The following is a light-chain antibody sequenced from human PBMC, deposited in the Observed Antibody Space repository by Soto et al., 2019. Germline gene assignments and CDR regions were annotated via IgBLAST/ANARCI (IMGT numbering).Light chain of an antibody. CDR3: QQYNSYWS. V-gene: IGKV1-5*03. Sequence: DIQMTQSPSTLSASVGDRVTITCRASQSVSTWLAWYQQKPGKVPKLLIYKASNLDSGVPSRFSGSGSGTDFPLTITSVQPDDFATYYCQQYNSYWSFGQGTTVEI. CDR2: KAS. J-gene: IGKJ1*01. CDR1: QSVSTW.